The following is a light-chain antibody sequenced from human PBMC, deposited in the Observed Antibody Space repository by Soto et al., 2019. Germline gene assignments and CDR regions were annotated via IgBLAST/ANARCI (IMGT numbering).Light chain of an antibody. J-gene: IGKJ2*01. CDR2: GAS. CDR3: QQFNKWPYT. V-gene: IGKV3-15*01. CDR1: QSVGSD. Sequence: EIVLTQSPATLSASPGERATLSCRASQSVGSDLAWYQQKPGQAPRLLIFGASSRATGIPARFSGSGSGTEFTLIINSLQSEDFAIYSCQQFNKWPYTFGQGTKVDIK.